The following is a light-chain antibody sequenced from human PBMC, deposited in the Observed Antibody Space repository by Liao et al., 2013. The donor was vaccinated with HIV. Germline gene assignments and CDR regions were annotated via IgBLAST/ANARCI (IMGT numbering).Light chain of an antibody. CDR2: EDD. V-gene: IGLV3-1*01. Sequence: SYELTQPPSVSVSPGQTARITCSGDALPKQYAYWYQQKPGQSPVLVIYEDDKRPSGIPERFSGSNSGTTATLAISGAQALDEADYYCQTWDTGTGVFGTGTKVTV. J-gene: IGLJ1*01. CDR1: ALPKQY. CDR3: QTWDTGTGV.